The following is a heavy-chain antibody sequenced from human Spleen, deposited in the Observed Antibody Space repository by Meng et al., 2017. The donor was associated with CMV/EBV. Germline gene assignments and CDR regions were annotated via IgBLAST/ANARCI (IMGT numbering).Heavy chain of an antibody. CDR1: GGSFSTHA. Sequence: SVKVSCKTSGGSFSTHAISWVRQAPGQGLEWMGGIIPIFGTANYAQKFQGRVTITTDESTSTAYMELSSLRSEDTAVYYCAREGGTVTSKNWFDPWGQGTLVTVSS. CDR2: IIPIFGTA. V-gene: IGHV1-69*05. CDR3: AREGGTVTSKNWFDP. D-gene: IGHD4-17*01. J-gene: IGHJ5*02.